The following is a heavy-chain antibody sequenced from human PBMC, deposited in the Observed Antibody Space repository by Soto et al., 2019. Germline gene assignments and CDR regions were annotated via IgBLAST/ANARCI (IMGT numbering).Heavy chain of an antibody. Sequence: EVQLLESGGGLVQPGGSLRLSCAASGFTFSGYAMSWVRQAPGKGLEWVSAISGSGGSTYYADSVKGRFTISRDNSKNTLDLQMNTLRAEDTAVYYCAKNSRWNSVGSVWFDPWGQGTQVTVSS. CDR3: AKNSRWNSVGSVWFDP. D-gene: IGHD1-7*01. V-gene: IGHV3-23*01. J-gene: IGHJ5*02. CDR2: ISGSGGST. CDR1: GFTFSGYA.